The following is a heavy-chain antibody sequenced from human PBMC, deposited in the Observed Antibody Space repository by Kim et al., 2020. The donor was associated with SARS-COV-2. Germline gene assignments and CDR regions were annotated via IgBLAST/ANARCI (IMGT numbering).Heavy chain of an antibody. V-gene: IGHV3-15*01. J-gene: IGHJ6*04. CDR2: IKSKTGVGTT. CDR3: TTDFIPTYGYYYDGMDV. Sequence: GGSPRLSCAASGFTFTNSWINWVRQAPGKGLEWVCHIKSKTGVGTTDYAAPVKGRFTISRDDSKNTRYLHMNSLKTEDTAVYYCTTDFIPTYGYYYDGMDVWGKGTTVTASS. D-gene: IGHD4-17*01. CDR1: GFTFTNSW.